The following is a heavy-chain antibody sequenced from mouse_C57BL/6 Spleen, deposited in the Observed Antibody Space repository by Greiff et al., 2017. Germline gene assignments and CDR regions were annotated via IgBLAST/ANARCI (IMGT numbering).Heavy chain of an antibody. CDR1: GFTFSSYA. D-gene: IGHD2-5*01. Sequence: EVHLVESGGGLVKPGGSLKLSCAASGFTFSSYAMSWVRQTPEKRLEWVATISDGGSYTYYPDNVKGRFTISRDNAKNNLYLQMSHLKSEDTAMYYCARDGSNYDAMDYWGQGTSVTVSS. CDR3: ARDGSNYDAMDY. CDR2: ISDGGSYT. V-gene: IGHV5-4*01. J-gene: IGHJ4*01.